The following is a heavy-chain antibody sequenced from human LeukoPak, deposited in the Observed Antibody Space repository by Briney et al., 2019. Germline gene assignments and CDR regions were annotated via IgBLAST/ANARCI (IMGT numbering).Heavy chain of an antibody. V-gene: IGHV4-39*01. CDR2: IYYSGST. Sequence: SSETLSLTCTVSGGSISSSSYYWGWIRQPPGKGLEWIGSIYYSGSTYYNPSLKNRLTISVDTSKNQFSLKLISVTAADTAVYYCARTRYYYGSRSYGAPYYFDYWGQGTLVTVSS. CDR1: GGSISSSSYY. CDR3: ARTRYYYGSRSYGAPYYFDY. D-gene: IGHD3-10*01. J-gene: IGHJ4*02.